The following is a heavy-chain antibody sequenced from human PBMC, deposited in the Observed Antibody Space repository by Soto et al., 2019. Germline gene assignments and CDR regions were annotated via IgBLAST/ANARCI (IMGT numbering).Heavy chain of an antibody. J-gene: IGHJ4*02. D-gene: IGHD3-10*01. Sequence: QVQLQESGPGLVKPSQTLSLTCTVSGGSISSGGYYWSWIRQHPGKGLECIGYIYYSGSTYYNPSLKRRVTISVDTSENQFSLKLSSVTAADTAVYYCASYGSGSYYPTTFDYWGQGTLVTVSS. CDR1: GGSISSGGYY. CDR2: IYYSGST. V-gene: IGHV4-31*03. CDR3: ASYGSGSYYPTTFDY.